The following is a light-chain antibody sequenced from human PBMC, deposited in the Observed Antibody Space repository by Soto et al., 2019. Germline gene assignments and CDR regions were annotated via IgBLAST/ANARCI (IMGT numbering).Light chain of an antibody. Sequence: EIVVTQSPATLSVSPGESATLSCWASQSVTGDLAWYQQQPGQAPRLFIYRASTRATGIPARFSGSGSGTEFTLTISSLQSEDFAVYYCQQYDKWPRTFGQGTKVDIK. CDR3: QQYDKWPRT. V-gene: IGKV3-15*01. J-gene: IGKJ1*01. CDR1: QSVTGD. CDR2: RAS.